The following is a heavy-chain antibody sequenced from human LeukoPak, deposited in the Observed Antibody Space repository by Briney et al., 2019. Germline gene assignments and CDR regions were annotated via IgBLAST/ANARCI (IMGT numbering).Heavy chain of an antibody. CDR3: ASHGGQSSAPFIDY. Sequence: GGSLRPSCVASGFAFSGNYMSWVRQAPGRGLEWVSLISGTIDTSYTDSVRGRFTISRDNSKNMVYLQMNSLRAEDTAVYYCASHGGQSSAPFIDYWGQGTLVTVSS. CDR1: GFAFSGNY. D-gene: IGHD3-10*01. J-gene: IGHJ4*02. V-gene: IGHV3-66*04. CDR2: ISGTIDT.